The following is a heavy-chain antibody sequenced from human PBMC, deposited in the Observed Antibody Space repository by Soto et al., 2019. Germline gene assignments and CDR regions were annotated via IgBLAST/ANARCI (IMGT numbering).Heavy chain of an antibody. CDR3: ARLPPSTDQDCSGGSCYLFDY. D-gene: IGHD2-15*01. V-gene: IGHV5-51*01. CDR2: IYPGDSDT. J-gene: IGHJ4*02. CDR1: GYSFTSYW. Sequence: EVQLVQSGAEVKKPGESLTISCKGSGYSFTSYWIGWVRQMPGKGLEWMGIIYPGDSDTRDSPSFPGHVTISAHKSISTAHLQWSSLKASDTAMYYCARLPPSTDQDCSGGSCYLFDYWGQGTLVTVS.